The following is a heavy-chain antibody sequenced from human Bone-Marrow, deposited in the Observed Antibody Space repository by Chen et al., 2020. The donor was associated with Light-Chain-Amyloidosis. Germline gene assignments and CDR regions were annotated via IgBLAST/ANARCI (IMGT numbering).Heavy chain of an antibody. Sequence: QVQLVESGGGVVQPGRSLRLSCVASGSTFSSYGIFWGRQAPGEGLGWVAIISYDANRDVYADSVKGRFTVTRDDARYTLYLQMNSLRVEDTAVDYCAKVWYASGTYFENWGQGTLVTVSS. CDR1: GSTFSSYG. V-gene: IGHV3-30*18. CDR2: ISYDANRD. CDR3: AKVWYASGTYFEN. D-gene: IGHD1-26*01. J-gene: IGHJ4*02.